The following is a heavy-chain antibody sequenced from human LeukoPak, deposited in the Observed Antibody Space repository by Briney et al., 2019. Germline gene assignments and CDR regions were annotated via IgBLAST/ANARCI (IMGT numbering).Heavy chain of an antibody. V-gene: IGHV4-59*01. Sequence: SETLSLTCTVSGASISNYYWSWIRQPPGKGLEWVGYIYYTGRTNFNPSLKSRVTMSVDTSKNQLSLKLSSVTAADTAVYYCARDIGSGPVDVWGQGTTVTVSS. CDR2: IYYTGRT. D-gene: IGHD3-10*01. CDR3: ARDIGSGPVDV. CDR1: GASISNYY. J-gene: IGHJ6*02.